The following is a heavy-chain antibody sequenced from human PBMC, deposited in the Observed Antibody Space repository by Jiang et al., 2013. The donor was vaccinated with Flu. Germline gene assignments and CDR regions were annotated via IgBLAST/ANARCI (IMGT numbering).Heavy chain of an antibody. CDR1: GFSFNYFA. CDR2: IRFDGSDK. CDR3: ATLRGSSYDTYLADY. V-gene: IGHV3-30*02. D-gene: IGHD3-9*01. Sequence: SLTLSCAASGFSFNYFAMYWVRQAPGKGLEWVSSIRFDGSDKYYAESVKGRFTISRDNSHNTLYLHMSSLRPEDTSVYYCATLRGSSYDTYLADYWGQGILVTVSS. J-gene: IGHJ4*02.